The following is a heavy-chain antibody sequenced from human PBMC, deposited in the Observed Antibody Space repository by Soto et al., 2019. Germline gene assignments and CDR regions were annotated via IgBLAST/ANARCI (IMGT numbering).Heavy chain of an antibody. V-gene: IGHV6-1*01. CDR2: TYYRSKWSN. CDR1: GDSVSSNSAT. D-gene: IGHD4-17*01. J-gene: IGHJ4*02. CDR3: ARLGTVAFVRPTFDY. Sequence: SQTLSLTCAISGDSVSSNSATWDWIRQSPSRGLEWLGRTYYRSKWSNDYAVSVKGRITINPDTSNNQVSLHLNSVTPDDTAMYYCARLGTVAFVRPTFDYWGQGTLVTVSS.